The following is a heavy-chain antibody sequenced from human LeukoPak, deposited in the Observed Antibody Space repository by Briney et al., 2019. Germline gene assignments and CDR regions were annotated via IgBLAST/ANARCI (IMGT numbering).Heavy chain of an antibody. J-gene: IGHJ6*02. CDR2: IYYSGST. Sequence: PSETLSLTCTVSGGSISSGGYYWSWIRQHPGKGLEWIGYIYYSGSTYYNPSLKSRVTISVDTSKNQFSLKLSSVTAADTAVYYCARDAFISLHRIAAAGTGYYGMDVWGQRTTVTVSS. V-gene: IGHV4-31*03. D-gene: IGHD6-13*01. CDR1: GGSISSGGYY. CDR3: ARDAFISLHRIAAAGTGYYGMDV.